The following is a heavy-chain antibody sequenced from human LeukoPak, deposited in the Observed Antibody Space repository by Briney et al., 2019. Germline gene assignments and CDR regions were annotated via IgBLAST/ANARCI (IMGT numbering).Heavy chain of an antibody. D-gene: IGHD6-19*01. Sequence: SETLSLTCTVSGGSISSDSYYWAWIRQPPGKGLEWIASIYYSGSTYYNPSLKSRVTISVDTSRNQFSLKLSSVTAADTAVYYCASLAVAGLSEGYWGQGSLVIVSA. CDR2: IYYSGST. V-gene: IGHV4-39*01. CDR1: GGSISSDSYY. J-gene: IGHJ4*02. CDR3: ASLAVAGLSEGY.